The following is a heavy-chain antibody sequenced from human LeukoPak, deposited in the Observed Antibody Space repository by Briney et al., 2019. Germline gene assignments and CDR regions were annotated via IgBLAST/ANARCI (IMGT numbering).Heavy chain of an antibody. Sequence: GGSLRLSCAASGFTFGSYDMHWVRQAPGKGLEWVASIRYDRSNKYYADSVKGRFTISTDISKNTLYLHMNSLRAEDTAVYYCARNRIADFWGSYYTNYFDNWGQGTPITVSS. CDR2: IRYDRSNK. CDR1: GFTFGSYD. D-gene: IGHD3-3*01. V-gene: IGHV3-30*02. J-gene: IGHJ4*02. CDR3: ARNRIADFWGSYYTNYFDN.